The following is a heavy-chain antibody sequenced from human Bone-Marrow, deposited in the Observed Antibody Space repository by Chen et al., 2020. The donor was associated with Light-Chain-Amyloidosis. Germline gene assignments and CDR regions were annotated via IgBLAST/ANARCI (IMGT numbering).Heavy chain of an antibody. CDR2: IGSEGNFG. J-gene: IGHJ3*01. CDR1: GFTFSSYS. V-gene: IGHV3-21*01. D-gene: IGHD3-22*01. CDR3: ARRLYSDSAAYQPSSFDV. Sequence: EVQLVESGGDLVKPGGSLRLSCAASGFTFSSYSMNWVRQAPGRGLEWVAYIGSEGNFGYDADSVKGRFFSSRDNAKNSLFLQMSSLRVEDTALYYCARRLYSDSAAYQPSSFDVWGRGTIVTVSS.